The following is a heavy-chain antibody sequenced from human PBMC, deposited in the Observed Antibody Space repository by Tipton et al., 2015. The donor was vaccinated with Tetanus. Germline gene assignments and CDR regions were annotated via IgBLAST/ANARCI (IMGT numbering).Heavy chain of an antibody. Sequence: QSGPEVKKPGSSVKVSCKASGGTFSSYAISWVRQAPGQGLEWMGGIIPIFGTANYAQKFQGRVTITAGESTSTAYMELSSLRSEDTAVYYCARRGYGDYGYYYYYGMDVWGQGTTVTVSS. D-gene: IGHD4-17*01. V-gene: IGHV1-69*01. CDR1: GGTFSSYA. J-gene: IGHJ6*02. CDR2: IIPIFGTA. CDR3: ARRGYGDYGYYYYYGMDV.